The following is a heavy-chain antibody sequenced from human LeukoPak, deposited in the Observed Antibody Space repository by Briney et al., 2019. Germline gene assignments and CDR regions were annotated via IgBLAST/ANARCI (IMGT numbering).Heavy chain of an antibody. D-gene: IGHD4-23*01. CDR1: GGSISSSY. J-gene: IGHJ4*02. V-gene: IGHV4-59*08. CDR3: ARQAGGTSGPFDY. Sequence: SETLSLICTVSGGSISSSYCSWIRQPPGKGLEWIGYIYHSESTNYNPSLKSRVTISVDTSKNQFSLKLSSVTAADTAVYYCARQAGGTSGPFDYWGQGTLVTVSS. CDR2: IYHSEST.